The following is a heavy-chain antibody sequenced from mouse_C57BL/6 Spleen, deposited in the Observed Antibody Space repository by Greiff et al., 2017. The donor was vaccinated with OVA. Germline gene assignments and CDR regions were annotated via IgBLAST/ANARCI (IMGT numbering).Heavy chain of an antibody. J-gene: IGHJ1*03. D-gene: IGHD1-1*01. V-gene: IGHV1-53*01. CDR3: ARSLTVVAPSYWYFDV. Sequence: VQLQQPGTELVKPGASVKLSCKASGYTFTSYWMHWVKQRPGQGLEWIGNINPSNGGTNYNEKFKSKATLTVDKSSSTAYMQLSSLTSEDSAVYYCARSLTVVAPSYWYFDVWGTGTTVTVSS. CDR1: GYTFTSYW. CDR2: INPSNGGT.